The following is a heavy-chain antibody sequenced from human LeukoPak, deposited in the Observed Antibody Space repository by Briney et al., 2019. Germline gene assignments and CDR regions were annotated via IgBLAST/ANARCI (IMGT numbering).Heavy chain of an antibody. V-gene: IGHV3-74*01. CDR1: GFTFSSYW. D-gene: IGHD4-23*01. J-gene: IGHJ4*02. CDR2: INSDGSSA. CDR3: ARDIYGGNWPNDY. Sequence: GGSLRLSCAASGFTFSSYWMHWVRQAPGKGLVWVSRINSDGSSASYADSVKGRFTISRDNAKNSLYLQMNSLRAEDTAVYYCARDIYGGNWPNDYWGQGTLVTVSS.